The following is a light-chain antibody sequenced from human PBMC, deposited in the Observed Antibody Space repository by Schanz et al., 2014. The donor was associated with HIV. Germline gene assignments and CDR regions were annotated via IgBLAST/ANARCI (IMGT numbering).Light chain of an antibody. J-gene: IGLJ7*02. CDR1: TSNVGSRS. Sequence: QSVLTQPPSASGTPGQRVTISCSGSTSNVGSRSVDWYQQFPGAAPKLLIYNTHLRPSGVTDRFSGSKSGTSASLTISGLQSEDEADYYCAAWDVLLNGPVFGGGTQLTA. CDR3: AAWDVLLNGPV. V-gene: IGLV1-44*01. CDR2: NTH.